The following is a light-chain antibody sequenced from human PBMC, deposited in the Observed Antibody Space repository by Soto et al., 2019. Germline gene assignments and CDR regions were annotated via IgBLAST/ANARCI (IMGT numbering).Light chain of an antibody. CDR2: EVT. CDR3: SSYANTNNFV. CDR1: SSDVGAYDY. V-gene: IGLV2-8*01. J-gene: IGLJ1*01. Sequence: QSVLTQPPSASGSPGQSVTISCTGTSSDVGAYDYVSWYQQHPGEAPKLMIYEVTKRPSGVSDRFSGSKSGNTASLTVSGLQAEDEADYYCSSYANTNNFVFGTGTKVTVL.